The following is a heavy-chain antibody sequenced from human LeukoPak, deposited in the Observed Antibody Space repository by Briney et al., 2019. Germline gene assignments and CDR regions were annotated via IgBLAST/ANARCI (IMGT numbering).Heavy chain of an antibody. D-gene: IGHD3-10*01. CDR3: ARYLWFGEPALNWFDP. V-gene: IGHV3-11*01. CDR2: ISSSGSTI. J-gene: IGHJ5*02. Sequence: PGGSLRLSCAASGFTFSDYYMSWIRQAPGKGLEWVSYISSSGSTIYYADSVKGRFTISRDNTKNSLYLQMNSLRAEDPAVYYCARYLWFGEPALNWFDPWGQGTLVTVSS. CDR1: GFTFSDYY.